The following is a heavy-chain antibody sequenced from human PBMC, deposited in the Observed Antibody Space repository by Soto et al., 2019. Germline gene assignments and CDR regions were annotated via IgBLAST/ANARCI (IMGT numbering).Heavy chain of an antibody. CDR1: GGSFSGYY. Sequence: QVQLQQWGAGLLTPSETLSLTCAVYGGSFSGYYWSWIRQPPGKGLEWIGEINHSGSTNYNPSLKSRVTISVDTSKNQFSLKLSSVTAADTAVYYCARGRQLREFDPWGQGTLVTVSS. D-gene: IGHD6-6*01. CDR3: ARGRQLREFDP. V-gene: IGHV4-34*01. J-gene: IGHJ5*02. CDR2: INHSGST.